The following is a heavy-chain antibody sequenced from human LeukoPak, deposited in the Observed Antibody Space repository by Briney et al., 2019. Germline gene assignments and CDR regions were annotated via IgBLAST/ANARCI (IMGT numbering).Heavy chain of an antibody. J-gene: IGHJ4*02. CDR1: GFTFSSYA. CDR3: ARDPQQLYYFDY. V-gene: IGHV3-30-3*01. CDR2: ISYDGSNK. Sequence: GGSLRLSCAASGFTFSSYAMHWVRQAPGKGLEWVAVISYDGSNKYYADSVKGRFTISRDNSKNTLYLQMNSLRAEDTAVYHCARDPQQLYYFDYWGQGTLVTVSS. D-gene: IGHD6-13*01.